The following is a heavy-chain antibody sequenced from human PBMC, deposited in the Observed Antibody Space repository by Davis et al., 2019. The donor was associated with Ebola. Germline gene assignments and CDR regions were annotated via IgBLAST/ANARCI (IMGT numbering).Heavy chain of an antibody. V-gene: IGHV4-39*07. Sequence: SETLSLTCTVSGGSISSYYWSWIRQPPGKGLEWIGSIYYSGSTYYNPSLKSRVTISVDKSKNQFSLKLSSVTAADTAVYYCAREGAAYGDYALDYWGQGTLVTVSS. CDR3: AREGAAYGDYALDY. CDR1: GGSISSYY. D-gene: IGHD4-17*01. CDR2: IYYSGST. J-gene: IGHJ4*02.